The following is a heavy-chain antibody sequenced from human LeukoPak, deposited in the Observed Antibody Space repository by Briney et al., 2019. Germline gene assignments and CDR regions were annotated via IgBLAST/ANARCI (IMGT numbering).Heavy chain of an antibody. CDR2: IIPIFGTA. CDR1: GGTSSSYA. V-gene: IGHV1-69*06. Sequence: SVKVSCKASGGTSSSYAISWVRQAPGQGLEWMGGIIPIFGTANYAQKFQGRVTITADKSTSTAYMELSSLRSEDTAVYYCARAYCSSTSCYEADYWGQGTLVTVSS. J-gene: IGHJ4*02. CDR3: ARAYCSSTSCYEADY. D-gene: IGHD2-2*01.